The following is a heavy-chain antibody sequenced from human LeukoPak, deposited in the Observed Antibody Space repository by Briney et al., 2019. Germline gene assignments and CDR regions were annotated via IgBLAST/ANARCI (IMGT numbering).Heavy chain of an antibody. CDR1: GFTVSSNY. V-gene: IGHV3-53*01. Sequence: PGGSLRLSCAASGFTVSSNYMSWVRQAPGKGLEWVSVIYSGGSTYYADSVKGRFTISRDNSKNTLYLQMNSLRAEDTAVYYCARGRITIFGAFDYWGQGTLVTVSS. D-gene: IGHD3-3*01. J-gene: IGHJ4*02. CDR2: IYSGGST. CDR3: ARGRITIFGAFDY.